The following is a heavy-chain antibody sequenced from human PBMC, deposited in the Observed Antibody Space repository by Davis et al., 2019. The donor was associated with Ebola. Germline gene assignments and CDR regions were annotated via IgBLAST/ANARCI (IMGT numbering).Heavy chain of an antibody. J-gene: IGHJ6*02. CDR2: IRYDGSNK. D-gene: IGHD6-13*01. CDR1: GFTFSSYG. CDR3: AKDWEVEQQLLYYYYGMDV. V-gene: IGHV3-30*02. Sequence: PGGSLRLSCAASGFTFSSYGMHWVRQAPGKGLEWVAFIRYDGSNKYYADSVKGRFTISRDNSKNTLYLQMNSLRAEDTAVYYCAKDWEVEQQLLYYYYGMDVWGQGTTVTVSS.